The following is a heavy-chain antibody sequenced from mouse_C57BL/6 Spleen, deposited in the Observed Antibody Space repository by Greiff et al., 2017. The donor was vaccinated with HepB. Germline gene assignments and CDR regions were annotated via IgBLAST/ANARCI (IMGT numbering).Heavy chain of an antibody. CDR2: INPNNGGT. D-gene: IGHD1-1*01. CDR1: GYTFTDYY. Sequence: VQLQQSGPELVKPGASVKISCKASGYTFTDYYMNWVKQSHGKSLEWIGDINPNNGGTSYNQKFKGKATLTVDKSSSTAYMELRSLTSEDSAVYYCATYGSSSRWYFDVWGTGTTVTVSS. J-gene: IGHJ1*03. V-gene: IGHV1-26*01. CDR3: ATYGSSSRWYFDV.